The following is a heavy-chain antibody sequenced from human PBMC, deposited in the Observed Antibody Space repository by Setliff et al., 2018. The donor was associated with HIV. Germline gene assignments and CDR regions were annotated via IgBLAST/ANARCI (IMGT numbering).Heavy chain of an antibody. CDR2: INPNSGGT. CDR1: GYTFSTYN. V-gene: IGHV1-2*02. Sequence: ASVKVSCKASGYTFSTYNMHWVRQAPGQGLEWMGWINPNSGGTNYAQKFQGRVTMTRDTSISTAYMELSRLRSDDTAVYYCARGSLLGYFDWLFPDWGQGTLVTVSS. CDR3: ARGSLLGYFDWLFPD. D-gene: IGHD3-9*01. J-gene: IGHJ4*02.